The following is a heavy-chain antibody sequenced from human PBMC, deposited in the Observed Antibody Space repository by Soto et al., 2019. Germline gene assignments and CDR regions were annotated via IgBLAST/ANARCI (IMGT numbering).Heavy chain of an antibody. D-gene: IGHD3-9*01. Sequence: GSLRLSCAASGFTFSSYGMHWVRQAPGKGLEWVAVIWYDGSNKYYAGSVKGRFTISRDNSKNTLYLQMNSLRAEDTAVYYCARDSTVLRYLDWLLKYYFDYWGQGTLVTVSS. V-gene: IGHV3-33*01. CDR3: ARDSTVLRYLDWLLKYYFDY. CDR2: IWYDGSNK. CDR1: GFTFSSYG. J-gene: IGHJ4*02.